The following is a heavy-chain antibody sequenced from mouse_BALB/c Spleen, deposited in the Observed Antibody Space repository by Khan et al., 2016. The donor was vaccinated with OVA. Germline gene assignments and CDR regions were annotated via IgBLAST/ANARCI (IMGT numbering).Heavy chain of an antibody. D-gene: IGHD2-14*01. J-gene: IGHJ3*01. CDR3: VRDGAYHRNDGWFAY. CDR2: INPSNGYT. CDR1: GYTFTSYT. V-gene: IGHV1-4*01. Sequence: QVQLQQSGAELARPGASVKMSCKASGYTFTSYTIQWIKERPGQGLEWIGYINPSNGYTNYNQRFKEKATLTTEKSSTTAYLQLSSLTSDDSAVYNCVRDGAYHRNDGWFAYWGQGTLVTVSA.